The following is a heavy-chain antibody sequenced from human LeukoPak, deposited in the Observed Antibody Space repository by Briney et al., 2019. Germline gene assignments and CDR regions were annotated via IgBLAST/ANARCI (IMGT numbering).Heavy chain of an antibody. J-gene: IGHJ5*02. Sequence: SETLSLTCAVSGGSISSGGYSWSWIRQPPGKGLEWIGYIYHSGSTYYNPSLKSRVTISVDRSKNQFSLKLSSVTAADTAVHYCARISYYGWGFDPWGQGTLVTVSS. CDR2: IYHSGST. D-gene: IGHD4-17*01. CDR3: ARISYYGWGFDP. V-gene: IGHV4-30-2*01. CDR1: GGSISSGGYS.